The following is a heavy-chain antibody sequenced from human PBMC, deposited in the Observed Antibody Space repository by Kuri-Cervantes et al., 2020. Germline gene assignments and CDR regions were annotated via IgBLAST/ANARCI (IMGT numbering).Heavy chain of an antibody. D-gene: IGHD2-2*01. Sequence: GESLKISCAASGFTFSSYSMNWVRQAPGKVLEWVSSISSSSSYIYYADSVKGRFTISRDNAKNSLYLQMNSLRAEDTAVYYCARDQPGHRYWGQGTLVTVSS. J-gene: IGHJ4*02. CDR2: ISSSSSYI. CDR3: ARDQPGHRY. CDR1: GFTFSSYS. V-gene: IGHV3-21*01.